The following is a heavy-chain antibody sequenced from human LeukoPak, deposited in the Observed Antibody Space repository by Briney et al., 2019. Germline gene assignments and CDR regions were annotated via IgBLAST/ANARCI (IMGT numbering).Heavy chain of an antibody. CDR3: ARDSSGRDGYNYDFDY. CDR1: GFTFSSYS. Sequence: GGSLRLSCAASGFTFSSYSMNWVRQAPGKGLDWVSSISSSSSYIYYADSVKGRFTISRDNAKNSLYLQMNSLRAEDTAVYYCARDSSGRDGYNYDFDYWGQGTLVTVSS. CDR2: ISSSSSYI. J-gene: IGHJ4*02. V-gene: IGHV3-21*01. D-gene: IGHD5-24*01.